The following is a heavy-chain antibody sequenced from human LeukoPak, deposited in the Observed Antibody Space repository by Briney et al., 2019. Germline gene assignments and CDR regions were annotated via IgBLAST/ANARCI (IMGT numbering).Heavy chain of an antibody. CDR1: GGSVSSGSYY. Sequence: SETLSLTCTVSGGSVSSGSYYWSWIRQPPGKGLEWIGYIYYSGSTYHNPSLKSRVTISVDTSKNQFSLKLSSVTAADTAVYYCARAARGCSSTSCYGLDYWGQGTLVTVSS. V-gene: IGHV4-30-4*08. CDR2: IYYSGST. J-gene: IGHJ4*02. CDR3: ARAARGCSSTSCYGLDY. D-gene: IGHD2-2*01.